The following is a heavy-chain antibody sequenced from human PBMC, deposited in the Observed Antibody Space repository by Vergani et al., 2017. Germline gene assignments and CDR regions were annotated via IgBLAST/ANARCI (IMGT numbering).Heavy chain of an antibody. V-gene: IGHV4-59*01. CDR1: GRSMSGYY. CDR2: MYHSGST. Sequence: QVRLQESGPGLVKPSETLSLICSVPGRSMSGYYWSWIRQPPGKELEWIGYMYHSGSTNYNPSLETRVTISGDTSKNQFSLTLTSVTAADTAVYYCASDTHSGQRADRWGQGILVTVTS. J-gene: IGHJ5*02. CDR3: ASDTHSGQRADR. D-gene: IGHD6-19*01.